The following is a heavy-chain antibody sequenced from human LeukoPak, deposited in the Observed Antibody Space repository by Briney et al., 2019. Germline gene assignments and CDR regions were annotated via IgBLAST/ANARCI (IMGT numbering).Heavy chain of an antibody. D-gene: IGHD5-12*01. Sequence: GGSPRLSCAASGFTFSSSVMHWVRQAPGKGLEWVAVIWYDGSNKYYADSVKGRFTISRDNSKNTLYLQMNSLRAEDTALYYCARGSQGARGYSGYAADYWGQGTLVTVSS. CDR3: ARGSQGARGYSGYAADY. CDR1: GFTFSSSV. J-gene: IGHJ4*02. V-gene: IGHV3-33*01. CDR2: IWYDGSNK.